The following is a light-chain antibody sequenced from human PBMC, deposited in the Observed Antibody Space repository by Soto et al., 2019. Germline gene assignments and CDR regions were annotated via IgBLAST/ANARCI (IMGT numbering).Light chain of an antibody. CDR3: QQYHAYPPT. Sequence: AIRMTQSPPSFSASTGDRVTITCRASQSIGTYLAWYQQRPGKAPNLLIYSASILQSGVPSRFSRSGSGTDFTLTITSLQSEDFATYCCQQYHAYPPTFGQGTNVGIK. CDR1: QSIGTY. CDR2: SAS. J-gene: IGKJ1*01. V-gene: IGKV1-8*01.